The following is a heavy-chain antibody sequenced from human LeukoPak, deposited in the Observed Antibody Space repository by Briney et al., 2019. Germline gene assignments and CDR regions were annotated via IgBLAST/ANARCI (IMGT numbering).Heavy chain of an antibody. CDR3: AKDAYSGFSSSYNMDS. J-gene: IGHJ4*02. CDR1: GYTFTGHF. CDR2: IEPKSGGT. D-gene: IGHD5-18*01. V-gene: IGHV1-2*02. Sequence: ASVKVSCTASGYTFTGHFMHWVRQAPGQGLEWMGWIEPKSGGTHYGHKFQGRVTMTRDTSMSTAYMELSRLKADDTAVYYCAKDAYSGFSSSYNMDSWGQGTLVTVSS.